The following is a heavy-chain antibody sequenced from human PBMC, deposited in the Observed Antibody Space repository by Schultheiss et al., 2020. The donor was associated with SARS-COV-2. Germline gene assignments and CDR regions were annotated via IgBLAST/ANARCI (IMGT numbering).Heavy chain of an antibody. V-gene: IGHV3-48*04. D-gene: IGHD3-22*01. CDR1: GFTFSSYS. J-gene: IGHJ4*02. CDR2: ISSSGSTI. Sequence: GESLKISCAASGFTFSSYSMNWVRQAPGKGLEWVSYISSSGSTIYYADSVKGRFTISRDNAKNSLYLQMNSLKTEDTAVYYCTRVYFIEFTYYYDSSGYFDYWGQGTLVTVSS. CDR3: TRVYFIEFTYYYDSSGYFDY.